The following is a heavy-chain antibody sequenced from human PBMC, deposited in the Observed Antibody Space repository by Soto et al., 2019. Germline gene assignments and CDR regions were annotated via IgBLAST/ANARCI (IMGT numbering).Heavy chain of an antibody. D-gene: IGHD3-3*01. V-gene: IGHV6-1*01. J-gene: IGHJ3*02. CDR2: TYYRSKWYN. Sequence: PSQILSLTCAISGDSVSSNSAAWNWIRQSPSRGLEWLGRTYYRSKWYNDYAVSVKSRITTNPDTSKNQFSLQLNSVTPEDTAVYYCARDKPYYDFWSGYYATPDAFDIWGQGAMVTVSS. CDR3: ARDKPYYDFWSGYYATPDAFDI. CDR1: GDSVSSNSAA.